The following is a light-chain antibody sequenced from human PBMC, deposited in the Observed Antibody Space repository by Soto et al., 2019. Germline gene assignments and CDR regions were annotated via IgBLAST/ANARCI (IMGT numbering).Light chain of an antibody. CDR2: DAS. V-gene: IGKV1-5*01. Sequence: IQMTQSPSTLSASVGDRVTITCRASQSVSTWLAWYQQKPGKAPKILIYDASSLQSGVPSRFSGSGSGTEFTLTISSLQPEDFATYYCQQYKSFSWTFGQGTKVEIK. CDR3: QQYKSFSWT. J-gene: IGKJ1*01. CDR1: QSVSTW.